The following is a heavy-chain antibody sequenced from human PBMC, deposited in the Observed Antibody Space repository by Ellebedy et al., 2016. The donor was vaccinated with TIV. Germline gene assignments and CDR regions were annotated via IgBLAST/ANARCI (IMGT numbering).Heavy chain of an antibody. Sequence: GESLKISCAASGFTFRSYAMSWVRQAPGKGLEWVSSITNTGTITYYADSVKGRFTLSRDNSKNTLFLQMNRLRADDTALYYCAKVALPGLPVSVDYWGQGALVTVSS. D-gene: IGHD6-19*01. CDR1: GFTFRSYA. V-gene: IGHV3-23*01. CDR3: AKVALPGLPVSVDY. CDR2: ITNTGTIT. J-gene: IGHJ4*02.